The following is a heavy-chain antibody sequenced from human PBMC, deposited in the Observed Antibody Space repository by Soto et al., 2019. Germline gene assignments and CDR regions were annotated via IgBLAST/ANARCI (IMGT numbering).Heavy chain of an antibody. V-gene: IGHV3-30*03. CDR3: ARGAEYQLLSRDYFYGMDV. CDR2: ISSEGSTN. Sequence: QVQLVEAGGGVVQPGRSLRLSCGASGFTFNSHGMHWVRQAPGKGLEWVAVISSEGSTNFYAESVKGRFTISRDNSKNTLYLQRNSLRREDTAVYYCARGAEYQLLSRDYFYGMDVWGQGTTVTVSS. D-gene: IGHD2-2*01. CDR1: GFTFNSHG. J-gene: IGHJ6*02.